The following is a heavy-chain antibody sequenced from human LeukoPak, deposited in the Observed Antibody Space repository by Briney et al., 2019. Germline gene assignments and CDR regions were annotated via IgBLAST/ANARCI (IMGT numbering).Heavy chain of an antibody. J-gene: IGHJ6*02. D-gene: IGHD5-18*01. CDR2: INPSGGST. CDR1: GYTFTSYY. V-gene: IGHV1-46*01. Sequence: GASVKVSCKASGYTFTSYYMHWVRQAPGQGLGWMGIINPSGGSTSYAQKFQDRVTMTRDTSTSTVYMELSSLRSEETAVYYCARAWIQLWSLYYYYGMDVWGQGTTVTVSS. CDR3: ARAWIQLWSLYYYYGMDV.